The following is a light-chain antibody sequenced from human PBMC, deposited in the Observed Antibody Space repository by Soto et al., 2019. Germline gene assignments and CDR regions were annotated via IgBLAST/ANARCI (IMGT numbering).Light chain of an antibody. CDR3: SSYTSASTLLYL. CDR1: SSDVGGYNY. J-gene: IGLJ1*01. V-gene: IGLV2-14*01. Sequence: QSALTQPAFVSGSPGQSITISCTGTSSDVGGYNYVSWYQQHPGIAPKLLIYGVTNRPSGVSTRFSGSKSGNTASLTISGLQAEDEADYHCSSYTSASTLLYLFGTGTKVTVL. CDR2: GVT.